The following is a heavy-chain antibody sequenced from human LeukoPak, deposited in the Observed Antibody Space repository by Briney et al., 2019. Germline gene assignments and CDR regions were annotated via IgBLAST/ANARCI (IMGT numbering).Heavy chain of an antibody. CDR1: GFTLSSNY. Sequence: PGGSLRLSCAASGFTLSSNYMSWVRQAPGKGLEWVSVIYSGGSTSYADSVKGRFTISRDNSKNTLYLQMNNLRAEDTAVYYCARGGTTMVRGAWGQGTLVTVSS. CDR3: ARGGTTMVRGA. V-gene: IGHV3-53*01. J-gene: IGHJ5*02. CDR2: IYSGGST. D-gene: IGHD3-10*01.